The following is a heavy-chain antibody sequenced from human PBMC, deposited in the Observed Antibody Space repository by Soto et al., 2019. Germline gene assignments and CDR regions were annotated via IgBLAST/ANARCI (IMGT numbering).Heavy chain of an antibody. Sequence: GTLRPSCAASVLTCSAYAFHWVRQAPGKGLEWLSVISYDGRETHYADSVEGRFIISRDSSKKTAYLQMNSLRGDDTAVYFCATDPVAVTGSFIDSWGQGTLVTVSS. J-gene: IGHJ4*02. CDR2: ISYDGRET. CDR1: VLTCSAYA. D-gene: IGHD2-21*02. V-gene: IGHV3-30-3*01. CDR3: ATDPVAVTGSFIDS.